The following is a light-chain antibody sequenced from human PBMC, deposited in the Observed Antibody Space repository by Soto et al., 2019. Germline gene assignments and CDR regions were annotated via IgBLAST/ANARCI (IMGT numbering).Light chain of an antibody. J-gene: IGKJ1*01. CDR2: DAS. CDR3: QQYNSYRWT. V-gene: IGKV1-5*01. Sequence: DIQMTQSPSTLSASVGDRVTITCRASQSISSWLAWYQQKPGKAPKLLIYDASSLESGVPSRFSGSGAGTEFLLTISSLQPDDFATYYCQQYNSYRWTFGQGTQVEI. CDR1: QSISSW.